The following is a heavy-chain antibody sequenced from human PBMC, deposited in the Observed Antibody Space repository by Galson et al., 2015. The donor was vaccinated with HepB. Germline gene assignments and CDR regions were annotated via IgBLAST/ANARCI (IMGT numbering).Heavy chain of an antibody. D-gene: IGHD3-16*02. CDR3: ARVSVWGSYRRPYYFDY. CDR1: GGTFSSYA. J-gene: IGHJ4*02. V-gene: IGHV1-69*13. CDR2: IIPIFGTA. Sequence: SVKVSCKASGGTFSSYAISWVRQAPGQGLEWMGGIIPIFGTANYAQKFQGRVTITADESTSTAYMELSSLRSEDTAVYYCARVSVWGSYRRPYYFDYWGQGTLVTVSS.